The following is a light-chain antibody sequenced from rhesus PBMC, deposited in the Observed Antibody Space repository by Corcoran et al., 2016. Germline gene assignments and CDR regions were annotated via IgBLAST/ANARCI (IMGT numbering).Light chain of an antibody. J-gene: IGKJ1*01. CDR3: LQDYTTPWT. CDR1: QGINKE. CDR2: AAS. V-gene: IGKV1-94*01. Sequence: IQMTQSPSSLSASVGDRVTVTCRASQGINKELSWYQQKPGKAPTLLIYAASTLQTGVSSGVSGSGSGTDYTLTISSLQRGDVATYYCLQDYTTPWTFGQGTKVDI.